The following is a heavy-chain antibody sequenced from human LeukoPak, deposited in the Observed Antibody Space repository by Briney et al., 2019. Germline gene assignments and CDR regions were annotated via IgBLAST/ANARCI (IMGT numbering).Heavy chain of an antibody. J-gene: IGHJ5*02. D-gene: IGHD6-13*01. Sequence: GGSLRLSCAASGFTFSSYWMSWVRQAPGKGLEWVANIKQDGSEKYYVDSVKGRFTISRDNGKNSQYLQMNSLRDEDTAVYYWASSGTCIAAADTNWFDPWGQGTLVTVSS. CDR1: GFTFSSYW. CDR3: ASSGTCIAAADTNWFDP. V-gene: IGHV3-7*01. CDR2: IKQDGSEK.